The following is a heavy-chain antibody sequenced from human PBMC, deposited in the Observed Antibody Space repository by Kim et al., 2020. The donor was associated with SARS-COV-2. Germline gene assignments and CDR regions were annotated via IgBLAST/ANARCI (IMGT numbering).Heavy chain of an antibody. D-gene: IGHD3-16*01. Sequence: SETLSLTCAVYGGSFSGYYWSWIRQPPGKGLEWIGEINHSGSTNYNPSLKSRVTISVDTSKNQFSLKLSSVTAADTAVYYCASPGVGAFDIWGQGTMVTVSS. V-gene: IGHV4-34*01. J-gene: IGHJ3*02. CDR3: ASPGVGAFDI. CDR2: INHSGST. CDR1: GGSFSGYY.